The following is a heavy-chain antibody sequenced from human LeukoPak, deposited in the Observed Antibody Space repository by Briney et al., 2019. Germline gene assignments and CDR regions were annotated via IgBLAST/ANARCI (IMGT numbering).Heavy chain of an antibody. V-gene: IGHV3-23*01. J-gene: IGHJ5*02. Sequence: GGSLRLSCGASGFTFSSYAMSWVRQAPGKGLEWVSAISGSGGSTYYADSVKGRFTISRDNSKNTLYLQMNSLRAEDTAVYYCAKDRLFLNYYDSSGYYYDWFDPWGQGTLVTVSS. CDR1: GFTFSSYA. CDR3: AKDRLFLNYYDSSGYYYDWFDP. D-gene: IGHD3-22*01. CDR2: ISGSGGST.